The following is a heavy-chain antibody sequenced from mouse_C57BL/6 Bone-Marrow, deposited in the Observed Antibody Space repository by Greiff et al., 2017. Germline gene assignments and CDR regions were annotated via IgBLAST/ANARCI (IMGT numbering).Heavy chain of an antibody. CDR1: GFNIKDDY. CDR3: TTSGITTVVATGYFDY. J-gene: IGHJ2*01. Sequence: EVQLQQSGAELVRPGASVKLSCTASGFNIKDDYMHWVKQRPEQGLEWIGWIDPENGDTEYASKFQGKATITADTSSNTAYLQLSSLTSEDTAVYYCTTSGITTVVATGYFDYWGQGTTLTVSS. V-gene: IGHV14-4*01. CDR2: IDPENGDT. D-gene: IGHD1-1*01.